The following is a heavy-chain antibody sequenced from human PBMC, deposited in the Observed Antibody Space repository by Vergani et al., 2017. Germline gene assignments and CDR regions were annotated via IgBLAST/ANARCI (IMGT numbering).Heavy chain of an antibody. CDR2: IWYDGSNK. Sequence: VQLLESGGGLVQPGGSLRLSCAASGFTFSSYGMHWVRQAPGKGLEWVAVIWYDGSNKYYADSVKGRFTISRDNSKNTLYLQMNSLRAEDTAVYYCARRGAVAGTMHFDYWGQGTLVTVS. J-gene: IGHJ4*02. V-gene: IGHV3-33*01. D-gene: IGHD6-19*01. CDR1: GFTFSSYG. CDR3: ARRGAVAGTMHFDY.